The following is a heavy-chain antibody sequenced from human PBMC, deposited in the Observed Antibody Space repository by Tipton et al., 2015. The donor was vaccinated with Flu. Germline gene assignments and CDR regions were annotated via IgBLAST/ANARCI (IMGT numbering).Heavy chain of an antibody. V-gene: IGHV3-9*03. CDR3: AKDGYSYVNGALDI. D-gene: IGHD5-18*01. Sequence: SLRLSCAASGFTFHDYAMHWVRQVPGQGLQWVSSISWNGNHRGYADSVRGRFTISRDNAKNSLYLEMNGLRVGDVALYYCAKDGYSYVNGALDIWGQGTMVTVSS. CDR1: GFTFHDYA. J-gene: IGHJ3*02. CDR2: ISWNGNHR.